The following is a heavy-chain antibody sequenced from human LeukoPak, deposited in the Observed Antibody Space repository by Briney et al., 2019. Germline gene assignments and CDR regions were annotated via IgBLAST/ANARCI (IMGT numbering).Heavy chain of an antibody. Sequence: GGSLRLSCAASGFTVSSNYMSWVRQAPGKGLEWVSVIYSGGSTYYADSVKGRFAISRDNSKNTLYLQMNSLRAEDTAVYYCARDIMVRGASYYHYGMDVWGQGTTVTVPS. V-gene: IGHV3-66*01. CDR2: IYSGGST. D-gene: IGHD3-10*01. CDR3: ARDIMVRGASYYHYGMDV. J-gene: IGHJ6*02. CDR1: GFTVSSNY.